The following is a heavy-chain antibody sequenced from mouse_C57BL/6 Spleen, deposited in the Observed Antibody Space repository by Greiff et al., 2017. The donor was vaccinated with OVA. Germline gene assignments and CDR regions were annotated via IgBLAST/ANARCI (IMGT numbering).Heavy chain of an antibody. D-gene: IGHD2-5*01. CDR3: ARHGSNYDY. Sequence: VQLKESGGDLVKPGGSLKLSCAASGFTFSSYGMSWVRQTPDKRLEWVATISSGGSYTYYPDSVKGRFTISRDNAKNTLYLQMSSLKSEDTAMYYWARHGSNYDYWGQGTTLTVSS. CDR2: ISSGGSYT. J-gene: IGHJ2*01. V-gene: IGHV5-6*01. CDR1: GFTFSSYG.